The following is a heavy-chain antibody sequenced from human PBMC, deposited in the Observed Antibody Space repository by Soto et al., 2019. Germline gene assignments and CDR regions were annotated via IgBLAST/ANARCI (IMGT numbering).Heavy chain of an antibody. CDR2: MYYSGAS. Sequence: SETLSLTYTVSCGSISSSYWSWIRQPPGKGLEWIGYMYYSGASNYNPSLRSRVTISVDTSKNHFSLKLTSVTAADTAVYYCARQQELNWFDPWGQGTLVTVSS. V-gene: IGHV4-59*01. D-gene: IGHD6-13*01. CDR1: CGSISSSY. J-gene: IGHJ5*02. CDR3: ARQQELNWFDP.